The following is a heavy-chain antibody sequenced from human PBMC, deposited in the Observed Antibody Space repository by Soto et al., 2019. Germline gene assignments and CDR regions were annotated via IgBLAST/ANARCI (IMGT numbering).Heavy chain of an antibody. D-gene: IGHD6-19*01. CDR3: ASSSGWWRLDV. CDR1: GDSINNGFW. V-gene: IGHV4-4*02. J-gene: IGHJ6*02. Sequence: QVQLQESGPGLVKPSETLSLTCGVSGDSINNGFWWTWVRQPPGKGLEWIGEKHHSGSTNYNLSLKXXVSISLDKSKNQFSLNLSSVTADDTAVYFCASSSGWWRLDVWGQGTTVTVSS. CDR2: KHHSGST.